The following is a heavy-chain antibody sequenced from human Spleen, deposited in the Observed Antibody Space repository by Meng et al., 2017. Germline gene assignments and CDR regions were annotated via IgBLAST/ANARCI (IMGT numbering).Heavy chain of an antibody. CDR3: ARGARYCSGGSCYSWFDP. D-gene: IGHD2-15*01. Sequence: GESLKISCAASGFTFSSYAMHWVRQAPGKGLEGVAVISYDGSNKYYADSVKGRFTISRDNSKNTLYLQMNSLGAEDTAVYYCARGARYCSGGSCYSWFDPWGQGTLVTVSS. CDR2: ISYDGSNK. V-gene: IGHV3-30*01. J-gene: IGHJ5*02. CDR1: GFTFSSYA.